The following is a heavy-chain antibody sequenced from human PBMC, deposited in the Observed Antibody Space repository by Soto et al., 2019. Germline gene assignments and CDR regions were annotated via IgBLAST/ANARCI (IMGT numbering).Heavy chain of an antibody. Sequence: SETLSLTCTVSGASVSTGYRSWIRQPPGKGLEWIGFMYFGGSFNYNPSLTSRVTISVETSKNQFSMKVTSVTAADTAVYYCAMSYYDTTGFAVDPWGQGTLVTVSS. CDR2: MYFGGSF. D-gene: IGHD3-22*01. CDR1: GASVSTGY. V-gene: IGHV4-59*02. CDR3: AMSYYDTTGFAVDP. J-gene: IGHJ5*02.